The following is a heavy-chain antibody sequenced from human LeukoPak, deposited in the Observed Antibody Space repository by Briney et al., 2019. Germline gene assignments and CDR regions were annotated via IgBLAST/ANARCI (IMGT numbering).Heavy chain of an antibody. Sequence: GGSLRLSCVASGFTFSSYAMSWVRQAPGKGLEWVSAISGSGVTTHYAGSVKGRFSISRDNSKNTLYLQMNSLRAEDTAVYYCAKDAFNYYDSSGYIDYWGQGTLVTVSS. J-gene: IGHJ4*02. CDR2: ISGSGVTT. V-gene: IGHV3-23*01. CDR3: AKDAFNYYDSSGYIDY. D-gene: IGHD3-22*01. CDR1: GFTFSSYA.